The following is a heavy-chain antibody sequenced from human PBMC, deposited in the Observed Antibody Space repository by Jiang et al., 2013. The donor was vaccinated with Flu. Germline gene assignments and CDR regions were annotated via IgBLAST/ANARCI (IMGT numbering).Heavy chain of an antibody. CDR1: GFTSDDYA. CDR2: IRSPGYGGST. J-gene: IGHJ6*02. CDR3: SVTTVTTPTYHYYFYYGMDV. V-gene: IGHV3-49*05. D-gene: IGHD4-17*01. Sequence: VKPGRSLRLSCTNSGFTSDDYAMTWFRQAPGKGLEWLGFIRSPGYGGSTEYAASVKGRFTISRDDSKSTAYLQMNSLKTEDTAVYYCSVTTVTTPTYHYYFYYGMDVWGQGTTVTVSS.